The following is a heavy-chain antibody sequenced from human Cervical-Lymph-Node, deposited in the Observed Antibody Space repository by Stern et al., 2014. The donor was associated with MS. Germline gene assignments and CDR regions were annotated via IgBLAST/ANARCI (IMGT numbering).Heavy chain of an antibody. V-gene: IGHV3-30*04. CDR2: ISSDGRNE. Sequence: VQLVQSGGGVVQPGRSLRLSCATSGFTFSNFVLYWVRQAPGKGLEWLATISSDGRNEFYADPVKGRFTISRDNAKNTLYLQMNSLRVEDTAVYYCARDSGFRRGWGYWGQGTLVTVSS. D-gene: IGHD6-19*01. J-gene: IGHJ4*02. CDR1: GFTFSNFV. CDR3: ARDSGFRRGWGY.